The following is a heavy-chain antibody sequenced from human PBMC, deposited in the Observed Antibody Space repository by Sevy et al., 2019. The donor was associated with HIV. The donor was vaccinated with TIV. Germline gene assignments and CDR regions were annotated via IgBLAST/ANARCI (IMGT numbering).Heavy chain of an antibody. J-gene: IGHJ4*02. V-gene: IGHV3-7*01. Sequence: GGSLRLSCAGSGFTFSSYWMSWVRQAPGKELEWVANINQDGSGKNYVDSVKGRFTISRDNAKNSLYLQMISLRAEDTAVYYCARDPFSKADYWGQGTLVTVSS. CDR2: INQDGSGK. CDR3: ARDPFSKADY. CDR1: GFTFSSYW. D-gene: IGHD4-4*01.